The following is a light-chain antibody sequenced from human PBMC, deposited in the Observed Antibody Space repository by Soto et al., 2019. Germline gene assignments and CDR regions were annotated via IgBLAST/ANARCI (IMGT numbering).Light chain of an antibody. J-gene: IGLJ1*01. Sequence: QSALTQPASVSGSPGQSITISCTGTSSDVGGYNFVSWYQQPPGKAPKLMIYEVSNRPSGVSNRFSGSKSGNTASLTISGLQAEDEADYFCSSYTSSRTLVFGTGTKLTVL. V-gene: IGLV2-14*01. CDR2: EVS. CDR1: SSDVGGYNF. CDR3: SSYTSSRTLV.